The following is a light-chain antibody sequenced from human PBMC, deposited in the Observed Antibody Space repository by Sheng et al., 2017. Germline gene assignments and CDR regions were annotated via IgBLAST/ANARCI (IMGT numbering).Light chain of an antibody. V-gene: IGLV2-23*01. CDR3: WSFAPSQTRF. J-gene: IGLJ2*01. CDR2: EDI. CDR1: SSDVGSGNF. Sequence: QSALTQPASVSGSPGQSITISCTVTSSDVGSGNFVSWFQQHPGKVPKLIIYEDIKRPSGISYRFSGSKSGSTASLTISGLQAEDEADYYCWSFAPSQTRFFGGGTRLTVL.